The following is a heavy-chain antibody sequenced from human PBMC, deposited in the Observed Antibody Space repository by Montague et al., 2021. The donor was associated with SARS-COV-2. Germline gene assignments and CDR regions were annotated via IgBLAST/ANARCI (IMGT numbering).Heavy chain of an antibody. V-gene: IGHV4-39*01. Sequence: SETLSLTCDVSGDSIRSATYYWAWIRQPPGRGLEWIGNIYSSGSTMYNPSLKSRVTMSVDTSKNQFSLKLSSVTAADTAVYYCARGGRQWLVTDPRYYFDYWGQGTLVTVSS. CDR1: GDSIRSATYY. CDR2: IYSSGST. CDR3: ARGGRQWLVTDPRYYFDY. D-gene: IGHD6-19*01. J-gene: IGHJ4*01.